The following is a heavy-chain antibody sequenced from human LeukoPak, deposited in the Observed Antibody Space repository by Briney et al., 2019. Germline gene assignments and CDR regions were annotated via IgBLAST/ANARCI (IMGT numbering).Heavy chain of an antibody. CDR2: IKQDGNEK. Sequence: GESLKISCAVSGFTFSSYYMSWVRQAPGKGLEWVANIKQDGNEKFYVDSVKGRFTISRDNAKNSLYLQMNSLRADDTAVYYCARDERDGYNWDYWGQGTLVTVSS. J-gene: IGHJ4*02. CDR3: ARDERDGYNWDY. D-gene: IGHD5-24*01. CDR1: GFTFSSYY. V-gene: IGHV3-7*01.